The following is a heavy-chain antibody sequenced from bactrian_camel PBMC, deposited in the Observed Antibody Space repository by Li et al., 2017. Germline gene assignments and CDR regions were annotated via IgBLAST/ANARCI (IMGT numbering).Heavy chain of an antibody. CDR1: GAFRNRC. J-gene: IGHJ4*01. CDR2: ISSDGTT. V-gene: IGHV3S53*01. Sequence: VESGGGSVPAGGSLRLSCAVSGAFRNRCMAWFRQAPGKERELVSTISSDGTTSYADSVKGRFTISQDNAKNTLYLQMNSLKPEDTATYYCVARTFCKRAWAPSTDTPWDYWGQGTQVTVS. D-gene: IGHD7*01. CDR3: VARTFCKRAWAPSTDTPWDY.